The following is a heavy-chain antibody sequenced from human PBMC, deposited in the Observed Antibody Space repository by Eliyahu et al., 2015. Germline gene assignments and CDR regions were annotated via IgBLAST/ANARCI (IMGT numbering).Heavy chain of an antibody. CDR3: ARHLTYSGFDNYFDY. Sequence: QLQLQESGPGLVKLSETLSLXCSVSGGSVTNIAYYWAWVRQPPGKGLXWIGSVYHTESAYYISSLRSRVTISLDKSKNQFSLRLSSLTAADTAVYYCARHLTYSGFDNYFDYWGQGALVTVSS. CDR2: VYHTESA. CDR1: GGSVTNIAYY. V-gene: IGHV4-39*01. D-gene: IGHD5-12*01. J-gene: IGHJ4*02.